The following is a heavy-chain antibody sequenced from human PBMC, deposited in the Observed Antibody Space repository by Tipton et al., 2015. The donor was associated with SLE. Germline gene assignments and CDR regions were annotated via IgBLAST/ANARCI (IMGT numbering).Heavy chain of an antibody. D-gene: IGHD5-12*01. CDR3: ARAQRGSIRAFDI. V-gene: IGHV4-34*01. Sequence: TLSLTCAVHGGSFSGYYWSWIRQPPGKGLEWIGEINHSGSTNYNPSLKSRVTISVDTSKNQFSLKLSSVTAADTAVYYCARAQRGSIRAFDIWGQGTMVTVSS. CDR2: INHSGST. CDR1: GGSFSGYY. J-gene: IGHJ3*02.